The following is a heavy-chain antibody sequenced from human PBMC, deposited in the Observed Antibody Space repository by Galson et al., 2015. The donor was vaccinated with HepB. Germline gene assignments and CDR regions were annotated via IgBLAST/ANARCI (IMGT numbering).Heavy chain of an antibody. D-gene: IGHD4-23*01. CDR3: ARPLVGGNSDDAFDT. V-gene: IGHV1-46*03. J-gene: IGHJ3*02. CDR1: GYTFTSYY. Sequence: SVKVSCKASGYTFTSYYMHWVRQAPGQGLEWMGIINPSGGSTSYAQKFQGRVTMTRDTSTSTVYMELSSLRSEDTAVYYCARPLVGGNSDDAFDTWGQGTMVTVSS. CDR2: INPSGGST.